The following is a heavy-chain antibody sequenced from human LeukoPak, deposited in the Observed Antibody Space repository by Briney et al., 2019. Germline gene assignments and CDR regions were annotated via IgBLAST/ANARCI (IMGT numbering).Heavy chain of an antibody. CDR1: GFAFSSYE. D-gene: IGHD2-15*01. CDR2: ISSSSNYI. CDR3: ARDGGSSGNGAHYIDV. Sequence: GGSLRLSCAASGFAFSSYEMNWVRQAPGKGLEWVASISSSSNYIYYADSVKGRFTMSRDNAKNPLKLQMNSLRAEDTAVYYCARDGGSSGNGAHYIDVWGKGTTVTVSS. V-gene: IGHV3-21*01. J-gene: IGHJ6*03.